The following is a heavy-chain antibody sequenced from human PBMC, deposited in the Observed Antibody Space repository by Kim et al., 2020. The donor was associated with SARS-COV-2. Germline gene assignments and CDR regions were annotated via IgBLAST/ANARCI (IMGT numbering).Heavy chain of an antibody. CDR3: ARGRRIPTLVSYYYYMDV. J-gene: IGHJ6*03. V-gene: IGHV1-8*01. CDR1: GYTFTSYD. D-gene: IGHD3-16*01. Sequence: ASVKVSCKASGYTFTSYDINWVRQATGQGLEWMGWMNPNSGNTGYAQKFQGRVTMTRNTSISTAYMELSSLRSEDTAVYYFARGRRIPTLVSYYYYMDVWGKGTPVTVSS. CDR2: MNPNSGNT.